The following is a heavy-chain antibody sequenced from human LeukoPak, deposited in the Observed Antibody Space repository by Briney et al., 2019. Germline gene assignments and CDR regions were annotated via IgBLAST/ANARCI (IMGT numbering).Heavy chain of an antibody. CDR3: AKGLFDSSGYSEHFDY. V-gene: IGHV3-23*01. CDR2: IRTSGDST. J-gene: IGHJ4*02. CDR1: GFSFSSYD. D-gene: IGHD3-22*01. Sequence: GGSLRLSCAASGFSFSSYDMSWVRHAPGKGLEWVSGIRTSGDSTYYADSVKGRFTISRDNSRDTLNLQMNSLRAEDTAVYYCAKGLFDSSGYSEHFDYWGQGTQVTVSS.